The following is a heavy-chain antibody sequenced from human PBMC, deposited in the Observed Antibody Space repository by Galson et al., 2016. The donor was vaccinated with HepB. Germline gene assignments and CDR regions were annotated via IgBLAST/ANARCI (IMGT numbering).Heavy chain of an antibody. Sequence: SLRLSCAASGFTFSNYAMNWVRQAPGKGLHWVSTISDSGSSTYYADSVQGRFTITRDNSTNTPYLQMNSLRAEDTAVDYCAKERAGSINRGFGTWGQGALVTVSS. CDR3: AKERAGSINRGFGT. CDR1: GFTFSNYA. D-gene: IGHD3-10*01. J-gene: IGHJ5*02. CDR2: ISDSGSST. V-gene: IGHV3-23*01.